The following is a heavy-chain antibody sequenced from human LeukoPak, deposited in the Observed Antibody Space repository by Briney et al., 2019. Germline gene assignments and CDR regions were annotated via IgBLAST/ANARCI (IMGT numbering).Heavy chain of an antibody. J-gene: IGHJ3*02. D-gene: IGHD3-9*01. CDR3: ASVSCRYFDWLLSHDAFDI. V-gene: IGHV1-69*04. Sequence: SVKVSCKASGGTFSSYAISWVRQAPGQGLEWMGRIIPILGIANYAQKFQGRVTITADKSTSTAYMELSSLRSEDTAVYYCASVSCRYFDWLLSHDAFDIWGQGTMVTVS. CDR1: GGTFSSYA. CDR2: IIPILGIA.